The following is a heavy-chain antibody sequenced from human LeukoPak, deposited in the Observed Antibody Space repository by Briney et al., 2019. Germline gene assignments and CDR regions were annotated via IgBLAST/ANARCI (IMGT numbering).Heavy chain of an antibody. CDR2: IYYSGST. CDR1: GGSISSSSYY. J-gene: IGHJ4*02. D-gene: IGHD5-12*01. V-gene: IGHV4-39*07. Sequence: PSETLSLTCTVSGGSISSSSYYWGWIRQPPGKGLEWIGSIYYSGSTNYNPSLKSRVTISVDTSKNQFSLKLSSVTAADTAVYYCARPGYSGYAIVNWGQGTLVTVSS. CDR3: ARPGYSGYAIVN.